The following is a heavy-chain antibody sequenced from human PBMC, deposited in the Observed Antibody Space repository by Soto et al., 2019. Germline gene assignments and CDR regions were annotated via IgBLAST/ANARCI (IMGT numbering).Heavy chain of an antibody. J-gene: IGHJ4*02. D-gene: IGHD5-18*01. CDR1: GGSFSGYY. CDR3: ARGGFVDTAMVNDY. Sequence: SETLSLTCAVYGGSFSGYYWSWIRQPPGKGLEWIGEINHSGSTNYNPSLKSRVTISVDTSKNQFSLKLSSVTAADTAVYYCARGGFVDTAMVNDYWGQGTLVTVSS. CDR2: INHSGST. V-gene: IGHV4-34*01.